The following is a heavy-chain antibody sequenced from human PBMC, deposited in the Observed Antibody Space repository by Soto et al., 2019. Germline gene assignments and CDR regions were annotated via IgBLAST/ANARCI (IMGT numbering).Heavy chain of an antibody. J-gene: IGHJ5*02. CDR2: IYYSGST. V-gene: IGHV4-31*03. Sequence: QVQLQESGPGLVKPSQTLSLTCTVSRGSISSGGYYWSWIRQHPGKGLEWIGYIYYSGSTYYNPSLKSRVTISVDTSKNQFSLKLSSVTAADTAVYYCARLDGSGSYGGNWFDPWGQGTLVTVSS. D-gene: IGHD3-10*01. CDR3: ARLDGSGSYGGNWFDP. CDR1: RGSISSGGYY.